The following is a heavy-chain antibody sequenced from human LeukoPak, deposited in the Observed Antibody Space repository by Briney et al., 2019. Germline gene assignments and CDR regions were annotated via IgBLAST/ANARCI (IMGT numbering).Heavy chain of an antibody. CDR3: ARVAVDTVNWFDP. D-gene: IGHD5-18*01. CDR2: IIPILGIA. Sequence: SVKVSCKASGGTYSSYAISWVRQAPGQGLEWMGRIIPILGIANYAQKFQGRVTITADKSTSTAYMELSSLRSEDTAVYYCARVAVDTVNWFDPWGQGTLVTVSS. J-gene: IGHJ5*02. CDR1: GGTYSSYA. V-gene: IGHV1-69*04.